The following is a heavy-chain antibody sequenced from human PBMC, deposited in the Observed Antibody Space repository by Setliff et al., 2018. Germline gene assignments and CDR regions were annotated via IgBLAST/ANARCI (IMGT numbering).Heavy chain of an antibody. D-gene: IGHD2-2*01. Sequence: ASVKVSCKSYGYTLNTYGISWVRQAPGQGPEWMGWISAYKDKTRSTERFQDRLTLTIDTSTNTVFMELRDLRADDTATYYCARDGGKYCATTSCFHFDYWGQGTQVTVSS. J-gene: IGHJ4*02. CDR3: ARDGGKYCATTSCFHFDY. CDR2: ISAYKDKT. V-gene: IGHV1-18*01. CDR1: GYTLNTYG.